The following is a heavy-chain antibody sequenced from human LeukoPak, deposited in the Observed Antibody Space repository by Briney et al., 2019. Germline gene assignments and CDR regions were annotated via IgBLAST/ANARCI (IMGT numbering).Heavy chain of an antibody. CDR1: GYTFSTHW. J-gene: IGHJ4*02. CDR2: INPNGGFT. Sequence: ASVKVSCKTSGYTFSTHWMHWVRQAPGQGLEWMGIINPNGGFTSYAQKFQGRVTVTRDMSTSTVYMELSDLKSEDTAVYYCAARTSYGSSWSEGTDYWGQGTLVTVSS. D-gene: IGHD6-13*01. CDR3: AARTSYGSSWSEGTDY. V-gene: IGHV1-46*01.